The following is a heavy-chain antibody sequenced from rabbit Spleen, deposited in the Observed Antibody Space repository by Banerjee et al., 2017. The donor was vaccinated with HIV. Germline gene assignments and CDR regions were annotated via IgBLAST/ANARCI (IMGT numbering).Heavy chain of an antibody. J-gene: IGHJ4*01. CDR2: IDAGSSGST. V-gene: IGHV1S40*01. CDR3: ARDLVAVIGWNFNL. CDR1: GFDFNSDA. Sequence: QSLEESGGDLVKPGASLTLTCTASGFDFNSDAMCWVRQAPGKGLEWIAYIDAGSSGSTYYASWAKGRFTISKTSSTTVTLQMTSLTAADTATYFCARDLVAVIGWNFNLWGQGTLVTVS. D-gene: IGHD1-1*01.